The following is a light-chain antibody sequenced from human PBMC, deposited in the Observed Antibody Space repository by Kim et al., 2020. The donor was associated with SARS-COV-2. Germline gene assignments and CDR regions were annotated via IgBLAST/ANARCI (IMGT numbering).Light chain of an antibody. Sequence: DIVMTQSPDSLAVSLGERATINCKSSQSVLYSSNNKNYLAWYQQKPGQPPKLLIYWASTRESGVPDRFSGGGSGTDLTLTISSLQAEDVAVYYCQQYYSTPWTFGQGTKVDIK. J-gene: IGKJ1*01. CDR2: WAS. CDR1: QSVLYSSNNKNY. V-gene: IGKV4-1*01. CDR3: QQYYSTPWT.